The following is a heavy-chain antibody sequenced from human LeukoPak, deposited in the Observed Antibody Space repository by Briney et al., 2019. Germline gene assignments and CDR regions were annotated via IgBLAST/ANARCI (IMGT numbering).Heavy chain of an antibody. CDR3: ARGPGSYYVGWFDP. V-gene: IGHV1-8*01. D-gene: IGHD1-26*01. CDR2: MNPNSGNT. Sequence: ASVKVSCKASGYTFTSYDINWVRQATGQGLEWMGWMNPNSGNTGYAQKFRGRVTMTRNTSISTAYMELSSLRSEDTAVYYCARGPGSYYVGWFDPWGQGTLVTVSS. J-gene: IGHJ5*02. CDR1: GYTFTSYD.